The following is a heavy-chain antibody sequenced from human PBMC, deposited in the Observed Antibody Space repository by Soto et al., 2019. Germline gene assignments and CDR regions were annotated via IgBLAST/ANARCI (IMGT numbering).Heavy chain of an antibody. Sequence: QVQLVQSGAEVKKPGASVKVSCKASGYTFTSYAMHWVRQAPGQRLEWMGWINAGNGNTKYSQKFQGRVTITRDTSASTAYMELSSLRSEDTAVYYCVRPYHYYGSGSYLPDYWGQGTLVTVSS. CDR3: VRPYHYYGSGSYLPDY. CDR2: INAGNGNT. V-gene: IGHV1-3*01. D-gene: IGHD3-10*01. J-gene: IGHJ4*02. CDR1: GYTFTSYA.